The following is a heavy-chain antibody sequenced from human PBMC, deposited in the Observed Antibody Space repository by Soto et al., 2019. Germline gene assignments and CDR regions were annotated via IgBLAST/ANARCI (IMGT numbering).Heavy chain of an antibody. J-gene: IGHJ3*02. CDR2: IWYDGSNK. Sequence: GGSLRLSCAASGFTFSSYGMHWVRQAPGKGLEWVAVIWYDGSNKYYADSVKGRFTISRDNSKNTLYLQMNSLGAEDTAVYYCARGNTYYDILTGSNHDAFDIWGQGTMVTVSS. CDR1: GFTFSSYG. D-gene: IGHD3-9*01. V-gene: IGHV3-33*01. CDR3: ARGNTYYDILTGSNHDAFDI.